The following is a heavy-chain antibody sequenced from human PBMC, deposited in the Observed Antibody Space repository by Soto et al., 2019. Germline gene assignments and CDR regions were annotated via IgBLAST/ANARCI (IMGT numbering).Heavy chain of an antibody. CDR2: INGDGSGK. V-gene: IGHV3-7*04. CDR3: AWALDSYRMDV. Sequence: EVRLVESGGGLVQPGGSLRLSCAASGFTFSSHWMNWVRQAPGRGLEWVANINGDGSGKYYVDSVMGRFTISRDNAKNSLYLQLNSLRAEDTAVYYCAWALDSYRMDVWGQGTTVTVSS. CDR1: GFTFSSHW. J-gene: IGHJ6*02.